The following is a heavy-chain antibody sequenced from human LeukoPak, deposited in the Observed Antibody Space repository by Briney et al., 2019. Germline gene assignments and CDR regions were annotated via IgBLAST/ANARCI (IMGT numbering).Heavy chain of an antibody. CDR2: ISGSGGST. Sequence: PGGSLRLSCAASGFTFSSYGMSWVRQAPGKGLEWVSAISGSGGSTYYADSVKGRFTISRDNSKNTLYLQMNSLRAEDTAVYYCARAAGYFDWLQYFDYWGQGTLVTVSS. V-gene: IGHV3-23*01. J-gene: IGHJ4*02. CDR3: ARAAGYFDWLQYFDY. CDR1: GFTFSSYG. D-gene: IGHD3-9*01.